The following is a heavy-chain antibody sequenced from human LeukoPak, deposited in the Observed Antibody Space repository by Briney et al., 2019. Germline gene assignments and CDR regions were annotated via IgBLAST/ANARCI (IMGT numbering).Heavy chain of an antibody. Sequence: KPSETLSLTCTVSDGAITGYYWGWIRQPPGKGLEWIGHISYSGSTNYNPSLKSRVTISVDTSKNHFSLKLNSVTAADTAVYYCARGYSTSWTYYFDYWGQGALVTVPS. J-gene: IGHJ4*02. D-gene: IGHD6-13*01. CDR1: DGAITGYY. CDR2: ISYSGST. V-gene: IGHV4-59*12. CDR3: ARGYSTSWTYYFDY.